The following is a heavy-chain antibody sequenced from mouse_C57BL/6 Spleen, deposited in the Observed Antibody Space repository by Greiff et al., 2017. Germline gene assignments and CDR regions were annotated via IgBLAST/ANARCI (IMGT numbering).Heavy chain of an antibody. CDR2: INPNYGTT. D-gene: IGHD1-1*01. CDR3: ARWGYYGSSYPYYFDY. Sequence: EVKVVESGPELVKPGASVKISCKASGYSFTDYNMNWVKQSNGKSLEWIGVINPNYGTTSYNQKFKGKATLTVDQSSSTAYMQLNSLTSEDSAVYYCARWGYYGSSYPYYFDYWGQGTTLTGSS. J-gene: IGHJ2*01. CDR1: GYSFTDYN. V-gene: IGHV1-39*01.